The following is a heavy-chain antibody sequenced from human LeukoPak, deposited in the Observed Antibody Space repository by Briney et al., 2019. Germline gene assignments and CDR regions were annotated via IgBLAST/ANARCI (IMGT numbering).Heavy chain of an antibody. J-gene: IGHJ3*02. CDR3: ARGGLVRGSIDSLIAFDI. V-gene: IGHV4-34*01. Sequence: PSETLSLTCAVYGGSFSNYYWSWIRQPPGKGLEWIGEINHSGSTNYNPSLKSRVTISVDTSKSQFSLQLTSVTPEDTAVYYCARGGLVRGSIDSLIAFDIWGQGIMVTVSS. D-gene: IGHD3-10*01. CDR2: INHSGST. CDR1: GGSFSNYY.